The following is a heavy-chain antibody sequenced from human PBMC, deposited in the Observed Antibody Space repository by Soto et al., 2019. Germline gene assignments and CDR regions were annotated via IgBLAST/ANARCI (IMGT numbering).Heavy chain of an antibody. V-gene: IGHV2-70*01. J-gene: IGHJ4*02. CDR3: ARILSVYGDYGFDY. D-gene: IGHD4-17*01. Sequence: SGPTLVNPTQTLTLTCTFSGFSLSTSGMCVSWIRQPPGKALEWLALIDWDDDKYYSTSLKTRLTISKDTSKNQVVLTMTNMDPVDTATYYCARILSVYGDYGFDYWGQGTLVTVSS. CDR1: GFSLSTSGMC. CDR2: IDWDDDK.